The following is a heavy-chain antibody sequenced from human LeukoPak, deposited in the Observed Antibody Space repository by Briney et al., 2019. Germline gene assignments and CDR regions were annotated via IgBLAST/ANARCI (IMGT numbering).Heavy chain of an antibody. CDR3: AKDPSLYSGSYLPI. D-gene: IGHD1-26*01. CDR1: GFTFSSYG. J-gene: IGHJ3*02. CDR2: IRYDGSNK. Sequence: GGSLRLSCAASGFTFSSYGMHWVRQAPGKGLEWVALIRYDGSNKYYADSVKGRFTISRDNSKNTLYLQMNSLRAEDTAVYYCAKDPSLYSGSYLPIWGQGTMVTVSS. V-gene: IGHV3-30*02.